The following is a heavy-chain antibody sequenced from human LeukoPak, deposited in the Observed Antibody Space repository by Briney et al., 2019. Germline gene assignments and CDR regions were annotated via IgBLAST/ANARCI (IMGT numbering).Heavy chain of an antibody. J-gene: IGHJ5*02. V-gene: IGHV4-38-2*02. CDR2: IYHSGIT. CDR3: ARDQLYCSSSSCRNLGWFDP. CDR1: DYSISSGYGYY. Sequence: SEALSLTCTVSDYSISSGYGYYWGWIRQPPGKGLEWIGNIYHSGITYYNHFNSSLKSRVTISIDTSKNQFSLRLTSVTAADTAVYYCARDQLYCSSSSCRNLGWFDPWGQGTLVTVSS. D-gene: IGHD2-2*01.